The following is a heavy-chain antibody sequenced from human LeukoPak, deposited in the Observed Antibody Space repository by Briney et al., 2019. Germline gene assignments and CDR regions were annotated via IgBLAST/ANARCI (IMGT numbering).Heavy chain of an antibody. CDR1: GYTFTSYA. J-gene: IGHJ6*02. CDR3: ARERQQWLVLGYYGMDV. Sequence: ASVKVSCKASGYTFTSYAMHWVRQAPGQRLEWMGWINAGNGNTKYSQKFQGRVTITRDTSASTAYMELSSLRSEDTAVYYCARERQQWLVLGYYGMDVWGQGTTVTVSS. CDR2: INAGNGNT. V-gene: IGHV1-3*01. D-gene: IGHD6-19*01.